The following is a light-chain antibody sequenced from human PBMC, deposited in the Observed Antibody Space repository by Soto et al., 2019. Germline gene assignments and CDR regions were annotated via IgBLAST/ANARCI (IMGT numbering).Light chain of an antibody. V-gene: IGKV1-5*01. J-gene: IGKJ2*01. Sequence: DIQMTQSPSTLSASVGDRVTITCRASQSISSWLAWYQQKPGKAPKLLIYGAPSLQSGVPSRFSGSGSGTEFTLTINSLQPDDFATYYCQQYSNYYSFGQGTNLEIK. CDR3: QQYSNYYS. CDR1: QSISSW. CDR2: GAP.